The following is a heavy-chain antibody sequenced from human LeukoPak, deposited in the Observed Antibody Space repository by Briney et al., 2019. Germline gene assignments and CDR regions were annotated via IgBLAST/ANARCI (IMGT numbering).Heavy chain of an antibody. Sequence: PGGSLRLSCAASGFTFSSYSMNWVRQAPGKGLEWVSSISSSSSYIYYADSVKGRFTISRDNAKNSLYLQMNSLRAEDTAVYYCARDRLERVGFDWLPQGPYWGQGTLVTVSS. CDR3: ARDRLERVGFDWLPQGPY. J-gene: IGHJ4*02. V-gene: IGHV3-21*01. CDR2: ISSSSSYI. CDR1: GFTFSSYS. D-gene: IGHD3-9*01.